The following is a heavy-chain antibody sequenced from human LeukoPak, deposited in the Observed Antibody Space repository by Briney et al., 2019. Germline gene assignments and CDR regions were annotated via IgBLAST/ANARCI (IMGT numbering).Heavy chain of an antibody. CDR2: INSDGSEG. CDR1: GFTFSTYW. V-gene: IGHV3-7*03. D-gene: IGHD6-6*01. J-gene: IGHJ3*01. Sequence: GGSLRLSCSASGFTFSTYWMSWSRQAPGKGLEWVASINSDGSEGYYADVVKGRFTISRDNAKNSLYLQINSLRAEDTAVYYCARSSYSSSSSVWGQGTMVTVSS. CDR3: ARSSYSSSSSV.